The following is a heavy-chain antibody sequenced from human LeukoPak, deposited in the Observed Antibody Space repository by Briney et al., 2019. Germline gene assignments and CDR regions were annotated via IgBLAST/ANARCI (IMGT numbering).Heavy chain of an antibody. CDR3: AGTSGSYPHDAFDI. J-gene: IGHJ3*02. Sequence: GGSLRLSCAASGFRFSSYAMSWVRQAPGKGLEWVSVIYSGGSTYYADSVKGRFTISRDNSKNTLYLQMNSLRAEDTAVYYCAGTSGSYPHDAFDIWGQGTMVTVSS. D-gene: IGHD1-26*01. CDR1: GFRFSSYA. V-gene: IGHV3-53*01. CDR2: IYSGGST.